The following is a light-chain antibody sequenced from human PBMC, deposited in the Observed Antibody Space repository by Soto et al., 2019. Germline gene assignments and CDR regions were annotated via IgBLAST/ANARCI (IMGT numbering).Light chain of an antibody. V-gene: IGKV3-15*01. CDR3: QQYTSWPQT. CDR1: QSVSSN. Sequence: ILLTQSPVTLSVSPVERATLSSRTSQSVSSNLAWYQQKAGQAPRLLIYGASNRATPIPARFSVSGSGTEFTLNISSLQSEDFAVYYCQQYTSWPQTFGQGTKVEIK. J-gene: IGKJ1*01. CDR2: GAS.